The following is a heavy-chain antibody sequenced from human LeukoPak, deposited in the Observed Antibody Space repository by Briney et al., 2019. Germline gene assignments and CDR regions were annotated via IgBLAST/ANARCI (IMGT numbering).Heavy chain of an antibody. V-gene: IGHV4-34*01. D-gene: IGHD6-13*01. CDR3: ARFPAGSYYSDY. J-gene: IGHJ4*02. CDR1: GGSFRGYY. Sequence: SETLSLTCAVYGGSFRGYYWSWIRQPPGKGLEWIGEINHSGSTNYNPSLKSRVTISVDTSKNQFSLKLSSVTAADTAVYYCARFPAGSYYSDYWGQGTLVTVSS. CDR2: INHSGST.